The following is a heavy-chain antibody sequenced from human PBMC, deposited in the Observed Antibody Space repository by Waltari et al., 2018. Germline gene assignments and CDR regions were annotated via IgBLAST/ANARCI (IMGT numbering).Heavy chain of an antibody. D-gene: IGHD2-21*01. V-gene: IGHV1-69-2*01. Sequence: EVQLVQSGAEVKQPGATVKIPGKAAGYTFTDYYMHWVQQGPGKGPEWMGRVDPEDGETIYAEKFQGRVTITADTSTDTAYMELSSLRSEDTAVYYCATDRIAISGDYWGQGTLVTVSS. CDR1: GYTFTDYY. CDR2: VDPEDGET. J-gene: IGHJ4*02. CDR3: ATDRIAISGDY.